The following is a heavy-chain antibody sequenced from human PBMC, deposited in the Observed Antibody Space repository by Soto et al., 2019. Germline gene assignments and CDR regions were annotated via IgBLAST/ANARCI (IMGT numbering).Heavy chain of an antibody. CDR3: ASGATGPVDH. CDR1: GYTFTNFH. Sequence: QVQLVQSGAEVRKPGASVKVSCKASGYTFTNFHFNWVRQATGQGLEWIGWMNPYSGDTGYAQNFQGRVTMTRDTSINTAYMEMTSLTSDDTAVYYCASGATGPVDHWGQGTPVTV. V-gene: IGHV1-8*02. J-gene: IGHJ4*02. D-gene: IGHD3-10*01. CDR2: MNPYSGDT.